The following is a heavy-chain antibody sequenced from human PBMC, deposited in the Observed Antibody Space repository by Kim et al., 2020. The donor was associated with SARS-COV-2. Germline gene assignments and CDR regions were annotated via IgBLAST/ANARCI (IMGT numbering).Heavy chain of an antibody. CDR3: ARAPTQYCSGGSCYSIDY. Sequence: ASVKVSCKASGYTFTSYYMHWVRQAPGQGLEWMGIINPSGGSTSYAQKFQGRVTMTRDTSTSTVYMELSSLRSEDTAVYYCARAPTQYCSGGSCYSIDYWGQGTLVTVSS. CDR1: GYTFTSYY. D-gene: IGHD2-15*01. J-gene: IGHJ4*02. CDR2: INPSGGST. V-gene: IGHV1-46*01.